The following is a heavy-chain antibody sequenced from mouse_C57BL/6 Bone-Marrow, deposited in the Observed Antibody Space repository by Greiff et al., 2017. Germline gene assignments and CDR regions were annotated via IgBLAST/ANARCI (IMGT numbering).Heavy chain of an antibody. CDR1: GFNIKDYY. CDR3: ARFLRAY. J-gene: IGHJ3*01. CDR2: IDPEDGET. Sequence: VQLQQSGAELVKPGASVKLSCTASGFNIKDYYMHWVKQRTEQGLEWIGRIDPEDGETKYAPKFPGKATITADTSSNTAYLQRSSLTSEDTAVYYCARFLRAYWGQGTLVTVSA. D-gene: IGHD1-1*01. V-gene: IGHV14-2*01.